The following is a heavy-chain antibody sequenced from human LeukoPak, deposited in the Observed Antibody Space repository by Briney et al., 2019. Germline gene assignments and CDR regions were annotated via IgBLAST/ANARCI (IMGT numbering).Heavy chain of an antibody. J-gene: IGHJ4*02. CDR3: ARVTMVRGVIRHFDY. CDR1: GYTFTGYY. V-gene: IGHV1-2*02. CDR2: INPNSGGT. Sequence: ASVKVSCKASGYTFTGYYMHWVRQAPGQGLEWMGLINPNSGGTNYAQKFQGRVTMTRDTSISTAYMELSRLRSDDTAVYYCARVTMVRGVIRHFDYWGQGTLVTVSS. D-gene: IGHD3-10*01.